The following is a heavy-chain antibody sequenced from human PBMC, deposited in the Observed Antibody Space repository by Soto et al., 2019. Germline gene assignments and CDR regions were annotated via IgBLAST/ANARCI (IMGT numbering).Heavy chain of an antibody. CDR1: GGSISSSSYY. V-gene: IGHV4-61*05. CDR2: IYYSGST. J-gene: IGHJ4*02. CDR3: AKSGPYSSSWLTFS. D-gene: IGHD6-13*01. Sequence: PSATLSLTCTVSGGSISSSSYYWGWIRQPPGKGLEWIGYIYYSGSTYYADSVKGRFTISRDNSKNTLYLQMNSLRAEDTAVYYCAKSGPYSSSWLTFSWGQGTLVTVSS.